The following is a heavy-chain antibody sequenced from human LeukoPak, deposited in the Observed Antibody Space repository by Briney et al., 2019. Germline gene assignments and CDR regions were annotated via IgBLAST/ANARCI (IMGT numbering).Heavy chain of an antibody. CDR3: ARVVNPYYYYGMDV. CDR2: IWYDGSNK. CDR1: GFTFSGYG. V-gene: IGHV3-33*01. D-gene: IGHD3-22*01. J-gene: IGHJ6*02. Sequence: GGSLRLSCAASGFTFSGYGMHWVRQAPGKGLEWVAVIWYDGSNKYYADSVKGRFAISRDNSKNTLYLQMNSLRAEDTAVYYCARVVNPYYYYGMDVWGQGTTVTVSS.